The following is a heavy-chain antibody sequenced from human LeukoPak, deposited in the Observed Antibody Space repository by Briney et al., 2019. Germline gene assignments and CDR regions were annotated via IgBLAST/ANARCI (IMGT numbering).Heavy chain of an antibody. CDR2: INPNSGGT. CDR1: GYTFTVYY. CDR3: ARAHASGSRDY. J-gene: IGHJ4*02. D-gene: IGHD3-10*01. Sequence: ASVKVSFTASGYTFTVYYMHWVRQAPGQGREWMGWINPNSGGTNYAQKFQGRVTMTRDTSISTAYMELSRLRSDDTAVYYCARAHASGSRDYWGQGTLVTVSS. V-gene: IGHV1-2*02.